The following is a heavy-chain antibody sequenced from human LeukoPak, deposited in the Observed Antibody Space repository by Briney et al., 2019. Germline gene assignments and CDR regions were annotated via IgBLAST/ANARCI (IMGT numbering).Heavy chain of an antibody. CDR3: ARGALSDDFWSGYDY. CDR2: INHSGRT. V-gene: IGHV4-34*01. J-gene: IGHJ4*02. Sequence: SETLSLTCAVYGGSFNGYYWSWSRQPPRQGQGWVGEINHSGRTDNNPYLKSRVTISVDRSKIQLSLKLSSVTAPDTAVYYCARGALSDDFWSGYDYWGQGTLVTVSS. D-gene: IGHD3-3*01. CDR1: GGSFNGYY.